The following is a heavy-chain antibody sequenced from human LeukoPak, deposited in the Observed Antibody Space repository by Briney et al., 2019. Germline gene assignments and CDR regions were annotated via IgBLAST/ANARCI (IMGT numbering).Heavy chain of an antibody. J-gene: IGHJ3*02. CDR1: GYTFTSYD. CDR2: MNPNSGNT. Sequence: ASVKVSCKASGYTFTSYDINWVRQATGQGLEWMGWMNPNSGNTGYAQKFQGRVTITRNTSISTAYMELSSLRSEDTAVYYRARGNGYSPRGGFDIWGQGTMVAVSS. CDR3: ARGNGYSPRGGFDI. V-gene: IGHV1-8*03. D-gene: IGHD5-24*01.